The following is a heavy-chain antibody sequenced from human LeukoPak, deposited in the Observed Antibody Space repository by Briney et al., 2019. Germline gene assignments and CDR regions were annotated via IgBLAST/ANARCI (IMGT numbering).Heavy chain of an antibody. D-gene: IGHD1-26*01. V-gene: IGHV3-23*01. CDR2: ISGSGVST. J-gene: IGHJ6*02. Sequence: GGSLRLSCAASGFTFSRYAMTWVRQAPGKGLEWVSAISGSGVSTYYADSVKGRFTISRDNSNNTLYLQMNSLRAEDTALYYYAKRNLGATTRPSYYYGMDVWGQGTRVPVSS. CDR1: GFTFSRYA. CDR3: AKRNLGATTRPSYYYGMDV.